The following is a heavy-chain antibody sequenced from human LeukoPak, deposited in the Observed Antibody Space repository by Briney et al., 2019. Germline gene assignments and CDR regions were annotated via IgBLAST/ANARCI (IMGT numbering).Heavy chain of an antibody. J-gene: IGHJ4*02. CDR2: IYSGGST. V-gene: IGHV3-66*02. CDR3: AKSQYYYDSSGSPGY. Sequence: GGSLRLSCAASGFTVSSNYMSWVRQAPGKGLEWVSVIYSGGSTYYADSVKGRFTISRDNSKNTLYLQMNSLRAEDTAVYYCAKSQYYYDSSGSPGYWGQGTLVTVSS. D-gene: IGHD3-22*01. CDR1: GFTVSSNY.